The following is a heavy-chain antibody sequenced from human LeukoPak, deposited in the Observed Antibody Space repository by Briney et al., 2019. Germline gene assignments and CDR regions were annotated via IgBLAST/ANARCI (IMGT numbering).Heavy chain of an antibody. CDR2: ISYDGSNK. J-gene: IGHJ4*02. D-gene: IGHD5-18*01. Sequence: PGRSLRLSCAASGFTFSSYAMHWVRQAPGKGLEWVAVISYDGSNKYYADSVKGRFTISRDNSKNTLYLQMNSLRAEDTAVYYCARDGGEYSYGYFDYWGQGTLVTVSS. V-gene: IGHV3-30-3*01. CDR3: ARDGGEYSYGYFDY. CDR1: GFTFSSYA.